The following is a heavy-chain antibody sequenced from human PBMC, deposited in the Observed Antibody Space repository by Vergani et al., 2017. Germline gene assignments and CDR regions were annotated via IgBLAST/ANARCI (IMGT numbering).Heavy chain of an antibody. J-gene: IGHJ4*02. CDR3: ARGRVDTAMKD. D-gene: IGHD5-18*01. CDR1: GGPISSSSYY. CDR2: IYYSGST. Sequence: QLQLQESGPGLVKPSETLSPTCTVPGGPISSSSYYWGWIRQPPGKGLAWIGSIYYSGSTYYNPSLTSRVTLSVDTSKTQLSLELSSVTAADTAVYYCARGRVDTAMKDWGQGNLVTVSS. V-gene: IGHV4-39*07.